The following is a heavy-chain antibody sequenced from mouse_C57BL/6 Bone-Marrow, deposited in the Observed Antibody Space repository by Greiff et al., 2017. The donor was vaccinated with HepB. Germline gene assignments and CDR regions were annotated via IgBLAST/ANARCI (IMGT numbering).Heavy chain of an antibody. CDR3: ARGGNFSWFAY. Sequence: EVQLQESGGGLVKPGGSLKLSCAASGFTFSSYAMSWVRQTPEKRLEWVATISDGGSYTYYPDNVKGRFTISRDNTKNNLYLQMSHLKSADTAMYYCARGGNFSWFAYWGQGTLVTVSA. J-gene: IGHJ3*01. CDR1: GFTFSSYA. CDR2: ISDGGSYT. V-gene: IGHV5-4*01. D-gene: IGHD2-1*01.